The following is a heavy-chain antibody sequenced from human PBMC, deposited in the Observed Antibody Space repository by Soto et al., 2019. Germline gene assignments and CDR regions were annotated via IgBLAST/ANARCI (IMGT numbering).Heavy chain of an antibody. V-gene: IGHV1-46*01. Sequence: GXSVEVWCKASGYTFSSFYMHWVRQAPGQGLEWMGVINPSGDSTTYAQKFQGRVTMTKDTSTSTLYMELSSLTSEDTAMYFCARDWEFGFWGQGTLVTVSS. CDR1: GYTFSSFY. D-gene: IGHD3-10*01. J-gene: IGHJ4*02. CDR2: INPSGDST. CDR3: ARDWEFGF.